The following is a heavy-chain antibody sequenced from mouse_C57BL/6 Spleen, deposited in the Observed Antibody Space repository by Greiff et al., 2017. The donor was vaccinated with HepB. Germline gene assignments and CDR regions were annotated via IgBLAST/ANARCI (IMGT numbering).Heavy chain of an antibody. V-gene: IGHV1-61*01. CDR1: SYTFTSYW. J-gene: IGHJ2*01. D-gene: IGHD2-3*01. Sequence: QVQLQQPGAELVRPGSSVKLSCKASSYTFTSYWMDWVKQRPGQGLEWIGNIYPSDSETHYNQKFKDKATLTVDKSSSTAYMQLSSLTSEDSAVYYCAGGGLLPLYWGQGTTLIVSS. CDR3: AGGGLLPLY. CDR2: IYPSDSET.